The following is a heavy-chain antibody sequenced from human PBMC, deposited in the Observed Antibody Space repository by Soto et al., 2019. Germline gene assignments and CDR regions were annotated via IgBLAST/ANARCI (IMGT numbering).Heavy chain of an antibody. V-gene: IGHV4-39*01. J-gene: IGHJ4*02. D-gene: IGHD2-15*01. CDR2: VYYDEST. Sequence: SETLSLTCSVSGVSLNSGHYYWVWVRQSPGKGLAWIASVYYDESTYYNPSLKSRVTISIDKPRNQFSLTLKSVTAADTAVYYCGKVLIGATRHADVDSWGQGARV. CDR3: GKVLIGATRHADVDS. CDR1: GVSLNSGHYY.